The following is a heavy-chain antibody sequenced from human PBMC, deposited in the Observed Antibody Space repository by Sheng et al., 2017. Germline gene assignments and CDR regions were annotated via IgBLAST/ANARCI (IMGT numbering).Heavy chain of an antibody. CDR2: IYHSGST. CDR1: GYSISSGYY. V-gene: IGHV4-38-2*01. D-gene: IGHD4-17*01. J-gene: IGHJ5*02. CDR3: ARALGYYGDSNWFDP. Sequence: QVQLQESGPGLVKPSETLSLTCAVSGYSISSGYYWGWIRQPPGKGLEWIGSIYHSGSTYYNPSLKSRVTISVDTSKNQFSLKLSSVTAADTAVYYCARALGYYGDSNWFDPWGQGTLVTVSS.